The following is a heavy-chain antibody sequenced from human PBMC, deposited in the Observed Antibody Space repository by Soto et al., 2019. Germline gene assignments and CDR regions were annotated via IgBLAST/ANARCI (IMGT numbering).Heavy chain of an antibody. CDR2: ISSSGSTI. D-gene: IGHD6-13*01. CDR1: GFTFSDYY. CDR3: ARDIAADDYYYGMDA. Sequence: PVGSLRLSCAASGFTFSDYYMSWIRQAPGKGLEWVSYISSSGSTIYYADSVKGRFTISRDNAKNSLYLQMNSLRAEDTAVYYCARDIAADDYYYGMDACGQGTTVTVSS. V-gene: IGHV3-11*01. J-gene: IGHJ6*02.